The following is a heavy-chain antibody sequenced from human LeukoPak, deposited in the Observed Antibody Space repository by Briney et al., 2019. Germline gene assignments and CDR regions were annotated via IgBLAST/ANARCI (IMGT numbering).Heavy chain of an antibody. D-gene: IGHD1-26*01. J-gene: IGHJ5*02. CDR2: ISGDSGKT. CDR1: GYIFTSYG. V-gene: IGHV1-18*01. Sequence: ASVKVSCKASGYIFTSYGISWVRQALGQGLEWMGWISGDSGKTKYAQKFQGRVTLTTDTSTNTAYMELRSLRSDDTAVYYCGRGHTTSTAWFDPWGQGTMVAVSS. CDR3: GRGHTTSTAWFDP.